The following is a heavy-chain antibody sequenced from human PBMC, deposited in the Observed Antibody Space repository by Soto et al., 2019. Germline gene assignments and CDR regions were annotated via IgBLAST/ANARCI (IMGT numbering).Heavy chain of an antibody. CDR2: IIPIFGTA. CDR3: ARDALRNYYDSSGYMDY. D-gene: IGHD3-22*01. V-gene: IGHV1-69*01. J-gene: IGHJ4*02. Sequence: QVQLVQSGAEVKKPGSSVKVSCKASGGTFSSYAISWVRQAPGQGLEWMGGIIPIFGTANYAQKFQGRVTITADESTSTAYMELGSLRSEDTAVYYCARDALRNYYDSSGYMDYWGQGTLVTVSS. CDR1: GGTFSSYA.